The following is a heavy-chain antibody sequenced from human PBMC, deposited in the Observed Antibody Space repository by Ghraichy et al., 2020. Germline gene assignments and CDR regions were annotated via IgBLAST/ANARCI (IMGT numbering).Heavy chain of an antibody. J-gene: IGHJ4*02. CDR3: ASFCNSWTAFDY. V-gene: IGHV4-39*02. CDR2: IPYSGTT. Sequence: SETLSLTCTVSGGSISSTTYYWGWIRQPPGKGLEWIGSIPYSGTTYYNPSLKSRLTISVDTSKNHFSLKLSSVTAADTAVYYCASFCNSWTAFDYWGRGTLVTVSS. CDR1: GGSISSTTYY. D-gene: IGHD6-13*01.